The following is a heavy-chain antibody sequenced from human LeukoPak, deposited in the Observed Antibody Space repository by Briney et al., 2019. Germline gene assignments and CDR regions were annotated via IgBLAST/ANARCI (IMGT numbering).Heavy chain of an antibody. Sequence: ASVKVSCKASGYTFTSYGISWVRQAPGQGLEWMGWISAYNGNTNYAQKVQGRVTMTTDTSTNTAYMELRSLTSDDTAVYYCARVLWFGETRNPIFDYWGQGTLVTVSS. CDR1: GYTFTSYG. V-gene: IGHV1-18*01. J-gene: IGHJ4*02. CDR2: ISAYNGNT. CDR3: ARVLWFGETRNPIFDY. D-gene: IGHD3-10*01.